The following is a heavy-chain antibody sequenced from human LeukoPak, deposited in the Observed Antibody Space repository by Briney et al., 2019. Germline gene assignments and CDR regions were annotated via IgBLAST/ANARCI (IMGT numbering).Heavy chain of an antibody. CDR1: GFTFSSMA. CDR2: ISGRGGST. V-gene: IGHV3-23*01. D-gene: IGHD3-3*01. Sequence: GGSLGLSCPPSGFTFSSMAMSGIGQAPGKGLEWVSAISGRGGSTYYADSVKGRFTISRDNSKNTLYLQMNSLRAEDTAVYYCAKRTGYDFWSGYYHFDYWGQGTLVTVSS. CDR3: AKRTGYDFWSGYYHFDY. J-gene: IGHJ4*02.